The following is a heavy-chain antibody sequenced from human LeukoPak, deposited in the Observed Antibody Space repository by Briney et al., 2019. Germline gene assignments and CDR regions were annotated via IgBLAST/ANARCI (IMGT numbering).Heavy chain of an antibody. J-gene: IGHJ5*02. V-gene: IGHV4-39*07. CDR3: ARALPPYGGNYNWFDP. CDR1: GGSISSSSLY. D-gene: IGHD4-23*01. Sequence: SETLSLTCTVSGGSISSSSLYWGWIRQPPGKGLKWIGSIYYSGSTNYNPSLKSRVTISVDTSKNQFSLKLSSVTAADTAVYYCARALPPYGGNYNWFDPWGQGTLVTVSS. CDR2: IYYSGST.